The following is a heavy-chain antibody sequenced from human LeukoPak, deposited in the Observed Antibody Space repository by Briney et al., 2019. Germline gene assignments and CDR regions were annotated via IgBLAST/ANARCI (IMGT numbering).Heavy chain of an antibody. J-gene: IGHJ4*02. CDR2: VDPEDGET. CDR3: ATVGYRDYHFDY. D-gene: IGHD4-17*01. CDR1: GYTFTNYY. V-gene: IGHV1-69-2*01. Sequence: ASVKISFKVSGYTFTNYYMHWVQQAPGKGLEWMGLVDPEDGETIYAEKFQGRVTITADTSTDTAYMEVSSLRSEDTAVYYCATVGYRDYHFDYRGQGTLVTVSS.